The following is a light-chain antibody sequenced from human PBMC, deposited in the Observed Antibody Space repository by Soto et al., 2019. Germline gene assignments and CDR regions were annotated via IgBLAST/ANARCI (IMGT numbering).Light chain of an antibody. J-gene: IGKJ1*01. CDR1: ESISSW. V-gene: IGKV1-5*03. Sequence: DVHMTQSPSTLSASVGDRVIITCRASESISSWFAWYQQKPGKAPKLLIYKASRVESGVPSRFSGSGSGTEFTLTISSLQPDDFATYYCQQYNSYSRTFGQGTKVDIK. CDR3: QQYNSYSRT. CDR2: KAS.